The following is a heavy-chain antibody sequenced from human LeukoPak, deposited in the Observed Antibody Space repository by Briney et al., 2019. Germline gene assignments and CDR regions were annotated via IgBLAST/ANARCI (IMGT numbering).Heavy chain of an antibody. V-gene: IGHV3-30*03. CDR1: GFTFSTYG. CDR3: ARDWDYYDNSGYYFEY. D-gene: IGHD3-22*01. Sequence: GRSLRLSCEASGFTFSTYGMHWVRQAPGKGLEWVAVISDDGSKKYYADSVKGRFTISRDNAKNSLSLQMNSLRAEDTAVYYCARDWDYYDNSGYYFEYWGQGTLVTVSS. J-gene: IGHJ4*02. CDR2: ISDDGSKK.